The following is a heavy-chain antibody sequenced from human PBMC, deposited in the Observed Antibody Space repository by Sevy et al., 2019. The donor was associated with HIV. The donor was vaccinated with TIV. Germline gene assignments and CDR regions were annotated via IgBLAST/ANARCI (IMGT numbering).Heavy chain of an antibody. CDR3: ARGGVVAATPDYGMDV. J-gene: IGHJ6*02. V-gene: IGHV3-7*04. Sequence: GGSLRLSCAASGFTFSSYWMSWVRQAPGKGLEWVANIKQDGSEKYYLDSVKGRLTISRDNAKNSLFLQMNSLRAEDTAVYYCARGGVVAATPDYGMDVWGQGTTVTVSS. D-gene: IGHD2-15*01. CDR1: GFTFSSYW. CDR2: IKQDGSEK.